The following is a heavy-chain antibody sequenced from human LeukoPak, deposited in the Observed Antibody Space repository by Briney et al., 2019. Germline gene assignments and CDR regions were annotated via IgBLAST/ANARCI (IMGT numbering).Heavy chain of an antibody. D-gene: IGHD6-13*01. V-gene: IGHV4-59*01. CDR3: HILIEDIKFPGYSRTLIDY. J-gene: IGHJ4*02. CDR2: IYYSGST. CDR1: GGSISSYY. Sequence: SETLSLTCTVSGGSISSYYWSWIRQPPGKGLEWIGYIYYSGSTNYNPSLKSRVTISVDTSKNQFSLKLSSVTAADTAVYYCHILIEDIKFPGYSRTLIDYRGQGTLVTVSS.